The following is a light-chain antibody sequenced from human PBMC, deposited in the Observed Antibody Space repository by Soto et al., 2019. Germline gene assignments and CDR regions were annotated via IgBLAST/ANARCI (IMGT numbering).Light chain of an antibody. CDR3: QQYKTYWT. V-gene: IGKV1-5*03. Sequence: DIQMTQSPSTLYASVGDRVTITGRASQNISRWLAWYQQKPGKAPNFLIYRAANLESGVPTRFSGGGSGTEVTLTISCMQPDDFASYYCQQYKTYWTFGPGTKVEIK. CDR1: QNISRW. J-gene: IGKJ1*01. CDR2: RAA.